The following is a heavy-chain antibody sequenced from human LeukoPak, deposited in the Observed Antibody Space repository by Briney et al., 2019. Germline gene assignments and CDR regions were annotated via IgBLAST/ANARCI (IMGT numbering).Heavy chain of an antibody. CDR2: ISAYNGNT. Sequence: ASVKVSCKASGYTFTSYGISWVRQAPGQGLEWMGWISAYNGNTNYAQKLQGRVTMTTDTSTSTAYMELRSLRSDDTAVYYCARYIPDYYDSSGYFKFDYWGQGTLVTVSS. CDR3: ARYIPDYYDSSGYFKFDY. J-gene: IGHJ4*02. D-gene: IGHD3-22*01. V-gene: IGHV1-18*01. CDR1: GYTFTSYG.